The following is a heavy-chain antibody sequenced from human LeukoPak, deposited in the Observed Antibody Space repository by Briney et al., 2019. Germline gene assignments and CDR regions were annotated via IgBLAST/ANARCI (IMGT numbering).Heavy chain of an antibody. CDR2: IYYSGST. J-gene: IGHJ4*02. V-gene: IGHV4-39*01. CDR1: GGSISSSSYY. CDR3: ARHMVSGWYVPSGY. Sequence: PSETLSLTCTVSGGSISSSSYYWGWIRQPPGKGLEWIGGIYYSGSTYYNPSLKSRVTISVDTSKNQFSLKLSSVTAADTAVYYCARHMVSGWYVPSGYWGQGTLVTVSS. D-gene: IGHD6-19*01.